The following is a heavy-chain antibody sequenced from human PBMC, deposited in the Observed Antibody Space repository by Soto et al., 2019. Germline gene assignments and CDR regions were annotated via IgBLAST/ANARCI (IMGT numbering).Heavy chain of an antibody. J-gene: IGHJ4*02. CDR1: GFTFSSYS. CDR3: DRELYSSSARYFDY. D-gene: IGHD6-6*01. CDR2: ISSSSSYV. Sequence: EVQLVESGGGLVKPGGSLRLSCAASGFTFSSYSMNWVRQAPGKGLEWVSSISSSSSYVYYADSVQVRFTISRDNAKNSLYLQINSLRAEDTAVYYCDRELYSSSARYFDYWGQGTLVTVSS. V-gene: IGHV3-21*06.